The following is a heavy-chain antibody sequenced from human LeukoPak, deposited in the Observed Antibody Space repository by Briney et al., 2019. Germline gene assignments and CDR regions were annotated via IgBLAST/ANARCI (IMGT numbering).Heavy chain of an antibody. CDR2: IYNSGST. CDR1: GGSISSYY. Sequence: SETLSLTCTVSGGSISSYYWSWIRQPPGEGLEWIGYIYNSGSTNYNHSLKSRVTISEDMSNNQFSLKLSSVTAADTAVYYCARALRLWGGNSRIAFDIWGQGTMVTVSS. CDR3: ARALRLWGGNSRIAFDI. D-gene: IGHD4-23*01. V-gene: IGHV4-59*01. J-gene: IGHJ3*02.